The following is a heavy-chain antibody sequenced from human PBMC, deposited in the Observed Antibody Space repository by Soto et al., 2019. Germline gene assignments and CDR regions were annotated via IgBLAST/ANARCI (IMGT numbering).Heavy chain of an antibody. Sequence: QVQLQESGPGLVKPSQTLSLTCTVSGGSISSGGYYWSWIRQHPGKGLEWIGYIYYSGSTYYNPSLKSRVTISVDPSKNQFSLKLSSVTAADTAVYYCARADPAYYYDSSGFHFDYWGQGTLVTVSS. J-gene: IGHJ4*02. V-gene: IGHV4-31*03. CDR1: GGSISSGGYY. CDR3: ARADPAYYYDSSGFHFDY. CDR2: IYYSGST. D-gene: IGHD3-22*01.